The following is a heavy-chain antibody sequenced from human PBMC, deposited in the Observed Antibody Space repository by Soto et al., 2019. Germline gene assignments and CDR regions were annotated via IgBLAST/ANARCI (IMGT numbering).Heavy chain of an antibody. V-gene: IGHV3-23*01. D-gene: IGHD6-13*01. CDR1: GFTFSSYV. CDR2: IGASGGST. J-gene: IGHJ3*02. CDR3: AKVPRHSSGWYVAFDI. Sequence: GGSLRLSCAASGFTFSSYVMTWVLQAPGKGLEWVSAIGASGGSTFYVDSVKGRLTISRDNSKNTVYLQMNNLRAEDAAVYYCAKVPRHSSGWYVAFDIWGQGTMVTVSS.